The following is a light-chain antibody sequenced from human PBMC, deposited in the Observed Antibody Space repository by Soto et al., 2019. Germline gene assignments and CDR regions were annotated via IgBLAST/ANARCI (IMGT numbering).Light chain of an antibody. CDR2: EGG. V-gene: IGLV2-23*03. CDR3: CSYAGFSSFV. J-gene: IGLJ1*01. Sequence: QSALTQPASVSGSAGQSITISCTGTSSDVGGYNFVSWYRQSPGEVPKLIIYEGGKRPSGVSSRFSGSKSGNTASLTISGLQAEDEADYYCCSYAGFSSFVFGTGKKVIV. CDR1: SSDVGGYNF.